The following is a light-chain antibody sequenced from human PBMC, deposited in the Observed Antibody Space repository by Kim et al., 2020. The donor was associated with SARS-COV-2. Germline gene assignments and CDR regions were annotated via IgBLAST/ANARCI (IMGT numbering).Light chain of an antibody. CDR1: SSDVGGYNW. J-gene: IGLJ2*01. CDR2: DVS. Sequence: QSALTQPASVSGSPGQSITISCTGTSSDVGGYNWVSWYHQHPGKAPKLIIYDVSYRPSGVSNRFSGSKSGNTASLTISGLQAEDEADYYCTSYTSKNTVVFGGGTKLTVL. CDR3: TSYTSKNTVV. V-gene: IGLV2-14*03.